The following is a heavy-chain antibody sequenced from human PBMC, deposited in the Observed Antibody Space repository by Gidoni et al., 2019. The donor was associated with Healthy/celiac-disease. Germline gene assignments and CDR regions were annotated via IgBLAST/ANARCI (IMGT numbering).Heavy chain of an antibody. V-gene: IGHV4-39*01. CDR2: IYYSGST. CDR3: AITFPPHCSSTSCYFDY. Sequence: QLQLQESGPGLVKPSETLSLTCTVSGGSISSSSYYWGWIRQPPGKGLEWIGSIYYSGSTYYNPSLKSRVTISVDTSKNQFSLKLSSVTAADTAVYYCAITFPPHCSSTSCYFDYWGQGTLVTVSS. D-gene: IGHD2-2*01. CDR1: GGSISSSSYY. J-gene: IGHJ4*02.